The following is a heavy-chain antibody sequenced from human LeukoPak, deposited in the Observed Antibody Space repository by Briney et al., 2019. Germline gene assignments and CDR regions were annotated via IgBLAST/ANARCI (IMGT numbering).Heavy chain of an antibody. D-gene: IGHD5-12*01. CDR1: GYTFTSYY. Sequence: GASVKVSCKASGYTFTSYYMHWVRQAPGQGLEWMGIINPSGGSTSYAQKFQGRVTMTRDTSTSTVYMELSSLRSEDTAVYYCARDQGLGGHDPIPPDYWGQGTLVTVSS. CDR2: INPSGGST. CDR3: ARDQGLGGHDPIPPDY. J-gene: IGHJ4*02. V-gene: IGHV1-46*01.